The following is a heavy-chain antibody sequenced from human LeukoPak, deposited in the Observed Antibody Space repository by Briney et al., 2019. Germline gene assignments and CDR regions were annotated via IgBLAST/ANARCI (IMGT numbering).Heavy chain of an antibody. CDR3: TTEVAAAVALFDY. V-gene: IGHV3-15*01. J-gene: IGHJ4*02. Sequence: TAGGSLRLSCAASGFTFSNAWMSWVRQAPGKGLEWVGRIKSKTGGGTKDYAAPVKRRFTISRDDSKNTLYLQMNSLKTEDTGVYYCTTEVAAAVALFDYWGQGTLVTVSS. CDR2: IKSKTGGGTK. CDR1: GFTFSNAW. D-gene: IGHD6-13*01.